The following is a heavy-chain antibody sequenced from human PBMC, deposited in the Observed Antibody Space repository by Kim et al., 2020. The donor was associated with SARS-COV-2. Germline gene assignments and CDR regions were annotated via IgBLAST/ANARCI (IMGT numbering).Heavy chain of an antibody. D-gene: IGHD4-17*01. V-gene: IGHV3-23*01. CDR1: GFAFSSYA. J-gene: IGHJ6*01. CDR2: ISASGGGT. CDR3: SKTRSDYHGPVSGYYG. Sequence: GGSLRLSCAASGFAFSSYAMYWVRQVPGKGLEWVSLISASGGGTYYADSVKGRIIISRDNSKNTLYLQVNSLRIEDTTVYYCSKTRSDYHGPVSGYYG.